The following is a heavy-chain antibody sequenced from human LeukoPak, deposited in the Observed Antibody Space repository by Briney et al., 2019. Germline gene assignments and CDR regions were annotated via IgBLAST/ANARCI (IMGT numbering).Heavy chain of an antibody. Sequence: SETLSLTCTVSGGSITHFFWSFIRQPPTKGLEYIGYIYHTGAIDYNPSLKSRLTMSADKSTNQFSLNLRSVTAADAAVYYCARVSCTGGTRHLDSWGQGILVTVSS. D-gene: IGHD2-8*02. V-gene: IGHV4-59*01. CDR3: ARVSCTGGTRHLDS. CDR1: GGSITHFF. CDR2: IYHTGAI. J-gene: IGHJ4*02.